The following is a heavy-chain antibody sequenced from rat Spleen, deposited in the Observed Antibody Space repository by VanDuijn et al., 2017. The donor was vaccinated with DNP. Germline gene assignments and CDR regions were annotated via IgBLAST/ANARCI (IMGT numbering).Heavy chain of an antibody. D-gene: IGHD1-11*01. CDR3: ARGLRVYYFDY. CDR1: GFTFSDYY. V-gene: IGHV5-7*01. Sequence: EVQLVESGGGPVLPGRSLKLSCVASGFTFSDYYMAWIRQAPRKGLEWVATISYDGSSTYYRDSVKGRFTISRDTAKSSLYLQMNSLKSEDTATYYCARGLRVYYFDYWGQGVMVTVSS. CDR2: ISYDGSST. J-gene: IGHJ2*01.